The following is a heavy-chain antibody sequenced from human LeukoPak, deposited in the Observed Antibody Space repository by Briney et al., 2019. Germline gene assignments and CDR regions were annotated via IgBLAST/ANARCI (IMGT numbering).Heavy chain of an antibody. Sequence: GASVKVSCKASGYTFTSYGISWVRQAPGQGLEWMGWISAYNGNTNYAQKLQGRVTMTTDTSTSTAYMELRSLRSDDTAVYYCARLHYGGNYGYYYYYMDVWGKGTTVTISS. CDR1: GYTFTSYG. CDR2: ISAYNGNT. D-gene: IGHD4-23*01. J-gene: IGHJ6*03. CDR3: ARLHYGGNYGYYYYYMDV. V-gene: IGHV1-18*01.